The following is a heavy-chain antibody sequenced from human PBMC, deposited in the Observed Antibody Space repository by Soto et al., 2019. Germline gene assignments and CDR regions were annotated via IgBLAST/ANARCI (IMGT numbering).Heavy chain of an antibody. V-gene: IGHV1-58*01. CDR3: AAHPMYYDFWSGYSPYGMDV. Sequence: SVKVACKASGFTFTSSAVPWVRQARGQRLEWIGWIVVGSGNTNYAQKFQERVTITRDMSTSTAYMELSSLRPEDTAVYYCAAHPMYYDFWSGYSPYGMDVWGQGTPVTVSS. J-gene: IGHJ6*02. CDR2: IVVGSGNT. CDR1: GFTFTSSA. D-gene: IGHD3-3*01.